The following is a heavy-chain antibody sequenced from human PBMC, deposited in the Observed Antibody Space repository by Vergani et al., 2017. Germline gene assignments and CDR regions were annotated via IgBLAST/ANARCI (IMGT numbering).Heavy chain of an antibody. V-gene: IGHV3-23*01. J-gene: IGHJ4*02. D-gene: IGHD3-10*01. CDR2: ISGSGGFT. CDR3: AKDAREFYGSGSYYGGPAVDY. Sequence: EVQLLESGGNLVQPGGSLRLSCAASGFTFTNFAMTWVRQAPGEGLEWVSGISGSGGFTYYADSVKGRFTISRDNSKNTMFLQMNNLRAEDTAVYYCAKDAREFYGSGSYYGGPAVDYWGQGTLVTVSS. CDR1: GFTFTNFA.